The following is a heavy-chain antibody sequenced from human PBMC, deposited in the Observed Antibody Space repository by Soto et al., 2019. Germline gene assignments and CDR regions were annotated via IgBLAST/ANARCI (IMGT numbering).Heavy chain of an antibody. J-gene: IGHJ1*01. Sequence: GGSLRLSCAASGFTFSSYAMHWVRQAPGKGLEWVAVISYDGSNKYYADSVKGRFSISRDSSKNTLYLQMNSLRAEDTAVDYCENHGSQFYRSSWGNFQHWGQGTLVTVSS. V-gene: IGHV3-30-3*01. CDR3: ENHGSQFYRSSWGNFQH. CDR1: GFTFSSYA. CDR2: ISYDGSNK. D-gene: IGHD3-16*01.